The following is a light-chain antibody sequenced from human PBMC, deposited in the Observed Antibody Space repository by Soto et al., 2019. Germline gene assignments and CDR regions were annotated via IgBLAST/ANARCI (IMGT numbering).Light chain of an antibody. CDR1: QAISSN. Sequence: EIGMKQSPATLSVSRGERATLSRRANQAISSNLAWYQQKPGQGPRLLIYGASTRATGIPARFSGSGSGTEFTLTISSLQPDDFATYYCQEYSSYWTFGQGTKVDNK. CDR2: GAS. J-gene: IGKJ1*01. CDR3: QEYSSYWT. V-gene: IGKV3-15*01.